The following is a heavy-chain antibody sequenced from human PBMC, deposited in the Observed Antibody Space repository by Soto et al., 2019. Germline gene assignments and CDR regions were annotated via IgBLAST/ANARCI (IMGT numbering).Heavy chain of an antibody. Sequence: QVQLVQSGAEVKKPGASVKVSCKASGYTFTSYGISWVRQAPGQGLEWMGWISAYNGNTNYAQKLQSRVTMTTDPSTSTAYMELRSLRSDDTAVYYCARVGYDYVWGSYRRNFDYWGQGTLVTVSS. V-gene: IGHV1-18*01. CDR3: ARVGYDYVWGSYRRNFDY. CDR2: ISAYNGNT. D-gene: IGHD3-16*02. J-gene: IGHJ4*02. CDR1: GYTFTSYG.